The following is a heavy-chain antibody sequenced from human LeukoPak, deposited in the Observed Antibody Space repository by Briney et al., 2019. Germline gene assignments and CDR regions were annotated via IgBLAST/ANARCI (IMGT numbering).Heavy chain of an antibody. CDR1: GFTFSSYW. Sequence: GGSLRLSCAASGFTFSSYWMHWVRQAPGKGLVWVSRINSDGSSTSYADSVKGRFTISRDNAKNTLYLQMNSLRAEDTAVYFCARGVYSGYDLDYWGQGTLVTVSS. CDR3: ARGVYSGYDLDY. V-gene: IGHV3-74*01. D-gene: IGHD5-12*01. CDR2: INSDGSST. J-gene: IGHJ4*02.